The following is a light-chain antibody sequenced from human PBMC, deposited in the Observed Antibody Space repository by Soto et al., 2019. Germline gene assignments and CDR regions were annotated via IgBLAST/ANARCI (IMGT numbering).Light chain of an antibody. J-gene: IGKJ1*01. V-gene: IGKV3-20*01. CDR1: QSLSTNY. CDR3: QQYGDSPPT. CDR2: GAS. Sequence: EIVLTQSPGTLSLSPGERATLSCRASQSLSTNYLAWYQRKPGQAPRLLIYGASSRATDIPRRFSGSGSGTDVTLTITRLEPEDFAVYYCQQYGDSPPTFVQGTKVEIK.